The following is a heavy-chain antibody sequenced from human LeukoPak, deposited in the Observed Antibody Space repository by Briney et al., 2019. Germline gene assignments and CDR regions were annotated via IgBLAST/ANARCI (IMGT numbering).Heavy chain of an antibody. J-gene: IGHJ4*02. D-gene: IGHD3-3*01. V-gene: IGHV3-21*01. Sequence: GGSLRLSCAASGFPFISFNMIWVRRAPGKGLEWVSSIRSDSSYKYYADSVKGRFTISRDNAKNSLYLQMNSLRADDTAVYYCARGHPEGLRFLEWLREPHSIDYWGQGTLVTVSS. CDR3: ARGHPEGLRFLEWLREPHSIDY. CDR2: IRSDSSYK. CDR1: GFPFISFN.